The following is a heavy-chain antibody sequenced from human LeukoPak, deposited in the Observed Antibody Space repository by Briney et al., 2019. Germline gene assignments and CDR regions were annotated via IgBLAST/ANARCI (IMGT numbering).Heavy chain of an antibody. J-gene: IGHJ4*02. D-gene: IGHD3-10*01. CDR2: IYPGDSDT. CDR3: ATTPSRAGDFDY. CDR1: GCSFTSYW. Sequence: GASLQISCKGSGCSFTSYWIGWVRQMPGKGLEWMGIIYPGDSDTTYSPSFQGQVTISADKSISTSYLQWSSLKASDTAMYYCATTPSRAGDFDYWGQGTLVTVSS. V-gene: IGHV5-51*01.